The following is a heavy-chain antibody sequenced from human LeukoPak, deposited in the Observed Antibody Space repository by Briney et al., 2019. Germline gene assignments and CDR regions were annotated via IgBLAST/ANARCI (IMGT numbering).Heavy chain of an antibody. Sequence: PSETLSLTCAVYGGPFSGYYWSWIRQPPGKGLEWIGEINHSGSTNYNPSLKSRVIISVDTSKNQFSLKFTSMTAADTAVYYCARSSKTQWLSPGDGFDIWGRGTLVTVSS. CDR1: GGPFSGYY. D-gene: IGHD6-19*01. CDR2: INHSGST. V-gene: IGHV4-34*01. CDR3: ARSSKTQWLSPGDGFDI. J-gene: IGHJ3*02.